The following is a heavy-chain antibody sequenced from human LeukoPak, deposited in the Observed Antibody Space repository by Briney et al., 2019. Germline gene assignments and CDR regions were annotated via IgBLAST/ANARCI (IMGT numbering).Heavy chain of an antibody. V-gene: IGHV4-59*11. J-gene: IGHJ5*02. Sequence: SETLSLTCTVSGGSISSHYWSWIRKPPGKGLEWIGYIYYSGSTTYNPSLKSRVAMSVDTSKNQFSLKLSSVTAADTAVFYCARGRDWFDTWGQRSLVTVSS. CDR2: IYYSGST. CDR3: ARGRDWFDT. CDR1: GGSISSHY.